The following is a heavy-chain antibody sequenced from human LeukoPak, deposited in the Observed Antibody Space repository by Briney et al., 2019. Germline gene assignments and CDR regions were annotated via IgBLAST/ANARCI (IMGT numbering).Heavy chain of an antibody. CDR1: GGSISSSSYY. CDR3: ARLPYDYGGKFRGGAFDI. Sequence: SETLSLTCTVSGGSISSSSYYWGWIRQPPGKGLEWIGSIYYSGSTYYNPSLKSRVTISVDTSKNQFSLKLSSVTAADTAVYYCARLPYDYGGKFRGGAFDIWGQGTMVTVSS. D-gene: IGHD4-23*01. CDR2: IYYSGST. V-gene: IGHV4-39*01. J-gene: IGHJ3*02.